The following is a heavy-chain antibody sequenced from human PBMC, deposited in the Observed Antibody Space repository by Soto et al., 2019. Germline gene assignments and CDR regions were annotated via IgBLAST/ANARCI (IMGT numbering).Heavy chain of an antibody. CDR3: AKEGVTPTYYDYGMVV. V-gene: IGHV3-23*01. Sequence: EVQLLESGGGLVQPGGSLRLSCAASGFTFSSYAMSWVRQAPGKGLEWVSAISGSGGSTYYADSVKGRFTISRDNSKNPLELQRNSRRAEDTAVYYGAKEGVTPTYYDYGMVVWGQGTTFTVSS. CDR1: GFTFSSYA. D-gene: IGHD2-21*02. CDR2: ISGSGGST. J-gene: IGHJ6*02.